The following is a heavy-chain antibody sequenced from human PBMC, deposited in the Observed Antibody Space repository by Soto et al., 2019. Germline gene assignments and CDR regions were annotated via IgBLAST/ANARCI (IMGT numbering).Heavy chain of an antibody. CDR1: GGSFSGYY. D-gene: IGHD3-16*02. J-gene: IGHJ4*02. V-gene: IGHV4-34*01. CDR3: ARGHYDYVWGSYRYEYYFDY. Sequence: LSLTCAVYGGSFSGYYWSWIRQPPGKGLEWIGEINHSGSTNYNPSLKSRVTISVDTSKNQFSLKLSSVTAADTAVYYCARGHYDYVWGSYRYEYYFDYWGQGTLVTVSS. CDR2: INHSGST.